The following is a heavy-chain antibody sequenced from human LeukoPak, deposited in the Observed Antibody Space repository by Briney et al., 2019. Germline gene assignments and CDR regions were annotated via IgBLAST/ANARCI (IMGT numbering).Heavy chain of an antibody. V-gene: IGHV1-69*05. D-gene: IGHD5-24*01. Sequence: ASVKVSCKASGGTFSSYAISWVRHAPGQGLEWMGRIIPIFGTANYAQKFQGRVTITTDESTSTAYMELSSLRSEDTAVYYCARDVEMWNLCDPWGQGTLVTVSS. CDR2: IIPIFGTA. CDR3: ARDVEMWNLCDP. J-gene: IGHJ5*02. CDR1: GGTFSSYA.